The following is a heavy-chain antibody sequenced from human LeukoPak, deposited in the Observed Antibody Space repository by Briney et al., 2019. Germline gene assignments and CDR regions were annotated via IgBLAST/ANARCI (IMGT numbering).Heavy chain of an antibody. J-gene: IGHJ4*02. Sequence: GESLKISCKGSGYKFNTYWIGWVRQVPGKGLEWMGIIYPGDFDTRYSPSFRDQVTISADRSISTAYLQWSSLKASDTATYYCGRTPTSVSNPQYFDYWGQGTLVTVSS. CDR2: IYPGDFDT. CDR3: GRTPTSVSNPQYFDY. D-gene: IGHD2-15*01. V-gene: IGHV5-51*01. CDR1: GYKFNTYW.